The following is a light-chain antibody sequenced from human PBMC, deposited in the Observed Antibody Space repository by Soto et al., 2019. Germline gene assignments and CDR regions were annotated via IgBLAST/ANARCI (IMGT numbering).Light chain of an antibody. Sequence: QSVLTQPPSVSGAPGQRVTISCTGSSSNIGAGYDVHWFQQLPGTAPKLLIYSNNNRPSGVPDRFSGSKSGTSASLAITGLQAEDEGDYYCQSSDSSLSGVLFGGGTKVTVL. CDR3: QSSDSSLSGVL. CDR2: SNN. V-gene: IGLV1-40*01. J-gene: IGLJ2*01. CDR1: SSNIGAGYD.